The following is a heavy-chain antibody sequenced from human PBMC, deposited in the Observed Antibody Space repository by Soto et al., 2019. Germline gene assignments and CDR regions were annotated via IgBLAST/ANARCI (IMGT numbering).Heavy chain of an antibody. CDR2: ISGSGGRT. CDR1: GFTFSSYA. D-gene: IGHD3-22*01. V-gene: IGHV3-23*01. J-gene: IGHJ4*02. Sequence: GGSLRLSCAASGFTFSSYAMSWVRQAPGKGLEWVSAISGSGGRTYYADSVKGRFTISRDNSKNTLYLQMNSLRAEDTAVYYCAKDEASTYYYDSSGYPPFDYWGQGTLVTVSS. CDR3: AKDEASTYYYDSSGYPPFDY.